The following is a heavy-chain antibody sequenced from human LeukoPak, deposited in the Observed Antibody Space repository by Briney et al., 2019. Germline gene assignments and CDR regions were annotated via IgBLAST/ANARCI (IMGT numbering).Heavy chain of an antibody. J-gene: IGHJ4*02. CDR1: GYTFTGYY. CDR2: INPNSGGT. D-gene: IGHD6-19*01. V-gene: IGHV1-2*02. Sequence: GASVKVSCKASGYTFTGYYMHWVRQAPGQGFEWMGWINPNSGGTNYAQKFQGRVTMTRDTSISTAYMELSRLRSDDTAVYYCASIAVAGTSPADYWGQGTLVTVSS. CDR3: ASIAVAGTSPADY.